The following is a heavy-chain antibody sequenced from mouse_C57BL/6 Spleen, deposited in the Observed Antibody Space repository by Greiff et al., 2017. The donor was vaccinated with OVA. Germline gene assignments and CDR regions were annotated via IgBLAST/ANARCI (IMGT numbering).Heavy chain of an antibody. J-gene: IGHJ4*01. CDR1: GYTFTSYW. V-gene: IGHV1-64*01. CDR2: IHPNSGST. Sequence: QVQLQQPGAELVKPGASVKLSCKASGYTFTSYWMHWVKQRPGQGLEWIGMIHPNSGSTNYNEKFKSKATLTVYKSSSTAYMQLSSLTSEDSAVYYCARSGYYSNSGAMDYWGQGTSVTVSS. CDR3: ARSGYYSNSGAMDY. D-gene: IGHD2-5*01.